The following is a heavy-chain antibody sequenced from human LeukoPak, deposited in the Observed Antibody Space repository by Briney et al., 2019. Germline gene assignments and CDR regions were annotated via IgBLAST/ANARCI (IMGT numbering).Heavy chain of an antibody. CDR1: GGPISSYY. Sequence: SETLSLACTVSGGPISSYYWSWIRQPAGKGLEWIGRIYTSGSTNYNPSLKSRVTMSVDTSKNQFSLKLSSVTAADTAVYYCARDVAAAGTIGFDPWGQGTLVTVSS. V-gene: IGHV4-4*07. CDR3: ARDVAAAGTIGFDP. D-gene: IGHD6-13*01. CDR2: IYTSGST. J-gene: IGHJ5*02.